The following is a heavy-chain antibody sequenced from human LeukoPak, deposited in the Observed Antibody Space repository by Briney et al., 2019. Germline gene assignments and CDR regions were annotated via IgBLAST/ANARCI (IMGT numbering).Heavy chain of an antibody. Sequence: PSETLSLTCTVSGGSISSYYWSWFRQPPGKGLEWIGYIYTSGSTNYNPSLKSRVTISVDTSKNQFSLKLSSVTAADTAVYYCARHDYSNYGAFDIWGQGTMVTVSS. CDR2: IYTSGST. J-gene: IGHJ3*02. D-gene: IGHD4-11*01. CDR1: GGSISSYY. V-gene: IGHV4-4*09. CDR3: ARHDYSNYGAFDI.